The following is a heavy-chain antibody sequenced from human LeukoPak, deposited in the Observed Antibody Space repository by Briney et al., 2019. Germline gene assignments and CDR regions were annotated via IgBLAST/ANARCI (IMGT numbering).Heavy chain of an antibody. CDR2: IYYTGNT. Sequence: PSETLSLTCTVSGGSISNYYWNWIRQPPGKGLEWIGYIYYTGNTNYNPSLKSRVTISVDTSKNQFSLKLSSVTAADTAVYYCARVSYYYDSSGYYYYYYYMDVWGKGTTVTISS. J-gene: IGHJ6*03. CDR3: ARVSYYYDSSGYYYYYYYMDV. V-gene: IGHV4-59*01. D-gene: IGHD3-22*01. CDR1: GGSISNYY.